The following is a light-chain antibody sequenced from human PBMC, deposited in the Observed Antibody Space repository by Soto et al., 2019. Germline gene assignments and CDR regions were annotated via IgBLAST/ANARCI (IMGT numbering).Light chain of an antibody. Sequence: QSVLTQPPSVSAAPGQKVTMSCSGGSSSIGNYYVSWHQQLPGTAPKLLIYENDKRPSGIPDRFSGPKSGTSATLGITGLQTGDEADYYCGTWDSSLSIFVFGTGTKVTVL. J-gene: IGLJ1*01. V-gene: IGLV1-51*02. CDR3: GTWDSSLSIFV. CDR1: SSSIGNYY. CDR2: END.